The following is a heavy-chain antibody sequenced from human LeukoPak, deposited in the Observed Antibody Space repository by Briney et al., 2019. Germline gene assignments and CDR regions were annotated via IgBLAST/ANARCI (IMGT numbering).Heavy chain of an antibody. CDR2: IYHSGST. D-gene: IGHD3-3*01. CDR3: ARESIRFLEWLSLYYFDY. Sequence: SETLSLTCSVSGGFNTHYYWTWIRQPPGKGLELIGYIYHSGSTNYNPSLNSRVTISVDTSKNQFSLKLSSVTAADTAVYYCARESIRFLEWLSLYYFDYWGQGTLVTVSS. CDR1: GGFNTHYY. J-gene: IGHJ4*02. V-gene: IGHV4-59*08.